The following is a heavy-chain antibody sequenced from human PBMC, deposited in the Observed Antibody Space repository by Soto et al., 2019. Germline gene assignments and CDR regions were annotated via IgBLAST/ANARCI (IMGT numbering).Heavy chain of an antibody. V-gene: IGHV1-69*13. D-gene: IGHD3-9*01. J-gene: IGHJ6*02. CDR3: ARSAGLDDISPRDYYGMDV. CDR1: GGTFSSYA. Sequence: SVKVSCKASGGTFSSYAISWVRQAPGQGLEWMGGIIPIFGTANYAQKFQGRVTITADESTSTAYMELSSLRSEDTAVYYCARSAGLDDISPRDYYGMDVWGQGTTVTVSS. CDR2: IIPIFGTA.